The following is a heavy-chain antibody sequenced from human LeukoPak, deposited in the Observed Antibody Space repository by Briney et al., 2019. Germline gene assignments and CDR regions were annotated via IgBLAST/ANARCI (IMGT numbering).Heavy chain of an antibody. J-gene: IGHJ4*02. D-gene: IGHD3-10*01. CDR2: IYYSGST. CDR3: ANYGSAYYFDY. Sequence: SETLSLTCTVSGGSISSGGYYWSWIRQHPGKGLEWIGYIYYSGSTYYNPSLKSRVTISVDTSKNQFSLKLSSVTAADTAVYYCANYGSAYYFDYWGQGTLVTVSS. V-gene: IGHV4-31*03. CDR1: GGSISSGGYY.